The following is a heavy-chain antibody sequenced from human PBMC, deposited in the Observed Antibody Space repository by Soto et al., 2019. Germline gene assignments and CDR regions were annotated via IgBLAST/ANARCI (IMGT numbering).Heavy chain of an antibody. CDR3: ARGTWESRFDP. Sequence: SETLSLTCAVYGGSFSGYYWSWVRQPPGKGLEWIGEINHSGSTNYNPPLESRVTISVDTSKNQFSLKLTSVTAADTAVYYCARGTWESRFDPWGQGTLVTVSS. V-gene: IGHV4-34*01. D-gene: IGHD1-26*01. J-gene: IGHJ5*02. CDR1: GGSFSGYY. CDR2: INHSGST.